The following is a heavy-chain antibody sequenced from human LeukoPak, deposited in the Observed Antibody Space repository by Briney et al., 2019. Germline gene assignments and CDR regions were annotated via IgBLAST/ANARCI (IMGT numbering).Heavy chain of an antibody. CDR3: AGLAGRYSSGLYYYYFDY. CDR2: MYLSGTT. D-gene: IGHD3-22*01. J-gene: IGHJ4*02. V-gene: IGHV4-4*02. CDR1: GDSINSLDL. Sequence: SSETLSLTCTVSGDSINSLDLWSWVRQPPGKGLEWIGEMYLSGTTHFNPSVKSRVTISIDKSKNQFFLNLSSVTAADTAVYYCAGLAGRYSSGLYYYYFDYWGQGTLVTVSS.